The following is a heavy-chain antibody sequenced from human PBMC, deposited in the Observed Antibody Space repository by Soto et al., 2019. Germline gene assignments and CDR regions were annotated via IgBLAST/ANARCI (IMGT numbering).Heavy chain of an antibody. CDR3: AREGNYYPSRNGHWFDP. V-gene: IGHV1-2*02. J-gene: IGHJ5*02. CDR2: INPNSGDT. CDR1: GYTFSEFH. Sequence: LMQSGAEVKKPGASVKVSCKTSGYTFSEFHLHWVRQTAGQGLEWMGWINPNSGDTQSAAKFQGRGTMNRDPSPKVAYMELTSLRYDDTAVYYCAREGNYYPSRNGHWFDPWGQGNLIPLSS. D-gene: IGHD1-7*01.